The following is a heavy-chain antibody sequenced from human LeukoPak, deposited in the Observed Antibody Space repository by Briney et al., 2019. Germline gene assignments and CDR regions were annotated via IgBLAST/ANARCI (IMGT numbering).Heavy chain of an antibody. D-gene: IGHD3-10*01. CDR1: GGSFSGYY. Sequence: SETLSLTCAVYGGSFSGYYWSWIRQPPGKGLEWIGEINHSGSTNYNPSLKSRVTILVDKSKKQFSLKLRSVTVADTAVYYCAHSTGSGAPTDGPADYWGQGTLVTVSS. CDR3: AHSTGSGAPTDGPADY. J-gene: IGHJ4*02. V-gene: IGHV4-34*01. CDR2: INHSGST.